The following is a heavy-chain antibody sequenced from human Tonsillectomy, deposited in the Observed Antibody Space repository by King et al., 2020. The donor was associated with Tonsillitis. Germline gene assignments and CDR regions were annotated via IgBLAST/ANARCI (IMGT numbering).Heavy chain of an antibody. D-gene: IGHD3-3*01. V-gene: IGHV2-5*01. Sequence: TLKESGPTLVKPTQTLTLTCTFSGFSLSTSGVGVGWIRQPPGKALEWLALIYWNDDKRYSPSLKSRLTITKDTSKNQVVLTMTNMDPVDTATYYCARSAIRITIFGVVIRFDPWGQGTLVTVSS. CDR2: IYWNDDK. J-gene: IGHJ5*02. CDR1: GFSLSTSGVG. CDR3: ARSAIRITIFGVVIRFDP.